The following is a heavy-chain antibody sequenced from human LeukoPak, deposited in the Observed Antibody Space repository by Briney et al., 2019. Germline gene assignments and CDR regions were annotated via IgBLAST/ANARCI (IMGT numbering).Heavy chain of an antibody. CDR2: IYSGGST. CDR1: GSTVSSNY. Sequence: GGSLRLSCAPSGSTVSSNYMSWVRQAPGKGLEWVSVIYSGGSTYYADSVKGRFTISRDNSKNTLYLQMNSLRAEDTAVYYCASSSGWYSRKFDYWGQGTLVTVSS. V-gene: IGHV3-66*01. J-gene: IGHJ4*02. D-gene: IGHD6-19*01. CDR3: ASSSGWYSRKFDY.